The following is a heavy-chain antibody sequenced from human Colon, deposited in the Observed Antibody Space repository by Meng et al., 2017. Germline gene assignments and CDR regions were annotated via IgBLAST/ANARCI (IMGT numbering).Heavy chain of an antibody. V-gene: IGHV4-61*02. D-gene: IGHD4-17*01. CDR3: ARTPGYGDYGGLDFFDY. CDR1: GAPISSGSYY. J-gene: IGHJ4*02. Sequence: SETLSLTCTVSGAPISSGSYYWSWIRQPAGKGLEWIGRIYTSGSTNYNPSLKSRVTISVDTSKNQFSLKLSSVTAADTAVYYCARTPGYGDYGGLDFFDYWGQGTLVTVSS. CDR2: IYTSGST.